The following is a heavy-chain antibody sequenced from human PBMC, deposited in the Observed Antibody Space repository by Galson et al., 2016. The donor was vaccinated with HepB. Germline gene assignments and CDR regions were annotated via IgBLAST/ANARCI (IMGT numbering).Heavy chain of an antibody. V-gene: IGHV6-1*01. Sequence: CAISGDSVSSNRAAWNWIRQSPSRGLEWLGRTYYRTKWFHDFAIGVKGRTVIHADTWKNQFSLQLKSVTPEDTAVYYCAREGEGPVAYWYLDLWGRGTLVTVSS. CDR2: TYYRTKWFH. D-gene: IGHD3-10*01. CDR1: GDSVSSNRAA. CDR3: AREGEGPVAYWYLDL. J-gene: IGHJ2*01.